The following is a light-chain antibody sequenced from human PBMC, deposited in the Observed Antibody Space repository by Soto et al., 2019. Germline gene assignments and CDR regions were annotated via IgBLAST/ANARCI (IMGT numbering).Light chain of an antibody. Sequence: DIVMTQSPDSLTVSLGERATINCKSSQSVLLSSNNKNYLTWYQQKPGQPPKLLISWASTRESGVPDRFSGSASVTDFTLTISSLQAEDVAVYYCQQYISTPFTFGARTKVNIK. CDR3: QQYISTPFT. V-gene: IGKV4-1*01. CDR2: WAS. J-gene: IGKJ3*01. CDR1: QSVLLSSNNKNY.